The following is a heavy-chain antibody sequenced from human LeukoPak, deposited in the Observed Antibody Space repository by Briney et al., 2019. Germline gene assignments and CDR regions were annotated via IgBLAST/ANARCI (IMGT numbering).Heavy chain of an antibody. V-gene: IGHV3-20*04. D-gene: IGHD3-22*01. J-gene: IGHJ4*02. CDR1: GFTFDDYG. CDR3: ARNTEGVAITTSLYDY. Sequence: GGSLRLSCAASGFTFDDYGMSWVRQAPGKGLEWVSGINWNGGSTGYADSVKGRFTISRDNAKNSLYLQMNSLRAEDTALYYCARNTEGVAITTSLYDYWGQGTLVTVSS. CDR2: INWNGGST.